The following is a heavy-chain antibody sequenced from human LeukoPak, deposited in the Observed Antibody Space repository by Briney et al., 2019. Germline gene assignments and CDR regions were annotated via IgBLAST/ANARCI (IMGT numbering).Heavy chain of an antibody. D-gene: IGHD2-2*01. J-gene: IGHJ4*02. CDR2: IRYDGSNK. Sequence: GGSLRLSCAASGFTFSSYGMHWVRQAPGKGLEWVAFIRYDGSNKYYADSVKGRFTISRDNAKSSLYLQMSSLRAEDTAVYYCARDTRGESDYWGQGTLVTVSS. CDR1: GFTFSSYG. CDR3: ARDTRGESDY. V-gene: IGHV3-30*02.